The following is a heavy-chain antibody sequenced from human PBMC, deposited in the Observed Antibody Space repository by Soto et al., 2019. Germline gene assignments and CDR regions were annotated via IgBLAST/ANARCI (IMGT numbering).Heavy chain of an antibody. V-gene: IGHV4-39*01. CDR1: AGSISSSNYY. D-gene: IGHD2-15*01. CDR3: ARPPVAGRGGAFDI. CDR2: IYYSGST. Sequence: SETLSLTCTVSAGSISSSNYYWGWIRQPPGKGMEWIGNIYYSGSTYYNPSLKSRVTISINTSKNQFSLRLTSVTAADTAVYYCARPPVAGRGGAFDIWGQGTMVNVSS. J-gene: IGHJ3*02.